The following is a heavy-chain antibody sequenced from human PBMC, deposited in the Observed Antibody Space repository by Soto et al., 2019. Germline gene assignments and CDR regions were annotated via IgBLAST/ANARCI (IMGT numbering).Heavy chain of an antibody. V-gene: IGHV3-21*01. CDR2: ISSSSSYI. CDR1: GFTFSSYS. D-gene: IGHD3-22*01. J-gene: IGHJ6*02. CDR3: ARHEDYYDSRGYQYGMDV. Sequence: GGSLRLSCAASGFTFSSYSMNWVRQAPGKGLEWVSSISSSSSYIYYADSVKGRFTISRDNAKNSLYLQMNSLRAEDTAVYYCARHEDYYDSRGYQYGMDVRGQGTTVTVSS.